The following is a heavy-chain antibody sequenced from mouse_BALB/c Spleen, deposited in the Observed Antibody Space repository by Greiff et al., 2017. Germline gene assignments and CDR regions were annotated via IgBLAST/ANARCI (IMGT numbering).Heavy chain of an antibody. D-gene: IGHD2-4*01. V-gene: IGHV3-6*02. CDR3: ARPYDYDAPAWFAY. CDR1: GYSITSGYY. J-gene: IGHJ3*01. Sequence: EVKLVESGPGLVKPSQSLSLTCSVTGYSITSGYYWNWIRQFPGNKLEWMGYISYDGSNNYNPSLKNRISITRDTSKNQFFLKLNSVTTEDTATYYCARPYDYDAPAWFAYGGQGTLVTVSA. CDR2: ISYDGSN.